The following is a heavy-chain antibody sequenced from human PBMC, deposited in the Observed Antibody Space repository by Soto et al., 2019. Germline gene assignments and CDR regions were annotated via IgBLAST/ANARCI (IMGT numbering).Heavy chain of an antibody. D-gene: IGHD3-22*01. CDR3: ARQIYDSDTGPNFQYYFDS. Sequence: TGESLKISCKGSGYSFAVYWITWVRQKPGKGLEWMGRIDPSDSQTYYSPSFRGHVTISVTKSITTVFLQWSSLRASDTAMYYCARQIYDSDTGPNFQYYFDSWGQGTPVTASS. CDR2: IDPSDSQT. J-gene: IGHJ4*02. CDR1: GYSFAVYW. V-gene: IGHV5-10-1*01.